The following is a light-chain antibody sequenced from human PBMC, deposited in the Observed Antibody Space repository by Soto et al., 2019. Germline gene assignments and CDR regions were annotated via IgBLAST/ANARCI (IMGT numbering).Light chain of an antibody. CDR3: QSYDSSLSGVV. CDR1: SSNIGAGYD. Sequence: QSVLTQPPSVSGAPGQRVTISCTGSSSNIGAGYDVHWYQQLPGTAPKLLIYGNSNRPSGVPDRFSGSKSGTSASLAITGLRAEDEADYYCQSYDSSLSGVVFGGGPKLTVL. J-gene: IGLJ2*01. CDR2: GNS. V-gene: IGLV1-40*01.